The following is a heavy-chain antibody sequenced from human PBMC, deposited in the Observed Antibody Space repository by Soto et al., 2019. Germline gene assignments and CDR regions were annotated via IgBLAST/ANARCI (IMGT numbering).Heavy chain of an antibody. V-gene: IGHV4-59*08. Sequence: PSETLSLTCTVSGGSISSYYWSWIRQPPGKGLEWIGYIYYSGSTNYNPSLKSRVTISVDTSKNQFSLKLSSVTAADTAMYYCAIQHYYDSSRYYVVYRGPGTLVTVSS. J-gene: IGHJ4*02. CDR1: GGSISSYY. CDR3: AIQHYYDSSRYYVVY. CDR2: IYYSGST. D-gene: IGHD3-22*01.